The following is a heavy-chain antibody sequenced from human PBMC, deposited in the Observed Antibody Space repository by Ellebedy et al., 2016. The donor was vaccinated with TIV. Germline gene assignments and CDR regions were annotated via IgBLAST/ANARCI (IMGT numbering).Heavy chain of an antibody. CDR3: ARDFTTIRGVMNPFDY. V-gene: IGHV4-59*12. CDR1: GGSISSYY. D-gene: IGHD3-10*01. Sequence: SETLSLXXSVSGGSISSYYWNWIRQPPGKGLEWIGYMHNSGKSNYNPSLQSRVAISLDSSKTQFSLQLNSVTPEDTAVYYCARDFTTIRGVMNPFDYWGQGILVTVSS. CDR2: MHNSGKS. J-gene: IGHJ4*02.